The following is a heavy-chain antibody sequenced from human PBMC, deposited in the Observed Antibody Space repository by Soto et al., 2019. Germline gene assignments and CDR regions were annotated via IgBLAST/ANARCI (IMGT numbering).Heavy chain of an antibody. J-gene: IGHJ5*02. CDR2: IYYSGST. CDR1: AGSITSGGYY. V-gene: IGHV4-31*03. Sequence: QGQLQESGPGLVKPSQTLSLTCTVSAGSITSGGYYWSWIRQHPGKGLEWIGNIYYSGSTYYNPSLKSRVTISVDTSKNQFSLKLSSVTAADTAVYYCARDPLGTPFGYFMSWGQGTLVNVSS. D-gene: IGHD6-25*01. CDR3: ARDPLGTPFGYFMS.